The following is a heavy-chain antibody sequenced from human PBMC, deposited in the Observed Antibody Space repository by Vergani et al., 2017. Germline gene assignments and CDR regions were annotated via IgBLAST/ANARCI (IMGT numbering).Heavy chain of an antibody. Sequence: QVQLVQSGAEVKKPGSSVKVSCKASGGTFSSYAISWVRQAPGQGLEWMGRIIPIFGTANYAQKFQGRVTITADESTRTVYMELSSLRSEDTAVYYCARDHLAVVVVVAAPGGYYGMDVWGQGTTVTVSS. D-gene: IGHD2-15*01. CDR3: ARDHLAVVVVVAAPGGYYGMDV. CDR1: GGTFSSYA. CDR2: IIPIFGTA. J-gene: IGHJ6*02. V-gene: IGHV1-69*18.